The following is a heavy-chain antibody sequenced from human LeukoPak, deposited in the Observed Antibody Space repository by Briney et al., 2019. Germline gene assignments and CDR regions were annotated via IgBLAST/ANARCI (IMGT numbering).Heavy chain of an antibody. D-gene: IGHD3-22*01. Sequence: PGGPLRLSCAASGFTFSSYSMNWVRQAPGRGLEWVSCISSSSSSTIYYADSVKGRFTISRDNANNSLYLPMNRLTAEDPVVYYCGRGGYCYDSSVHYWGEGTLLTVPS. V-gene: IGHV3-48*01. CDR3: GRGGYCYDSSVHY. J-gene: IGHJ4*02. CDR1: GFTFSSYS. CDR2: ISSSSSSTI.